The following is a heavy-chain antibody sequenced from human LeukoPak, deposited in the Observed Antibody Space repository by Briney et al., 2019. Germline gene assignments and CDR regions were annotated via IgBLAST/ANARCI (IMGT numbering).Heavy chain of an antibody. Sequence: GASVKVSCKASGYTFTSYDFNCVRQATGQGLEWMGWTNPNSGKTGYTQKFQGRVTMARNTSISTAYMQLSSLTSEDTAVYYCARSGEWELLPDYWGQGTLVTVSS. CDR1: GYTFTSYD. J-gene: IGHJ4*02. V-gene: IGHV1-8*01. CDR2: TNPNSGKT. CDR3: ARSGEWELLPDY. D-gene: IGHD1-26*01.